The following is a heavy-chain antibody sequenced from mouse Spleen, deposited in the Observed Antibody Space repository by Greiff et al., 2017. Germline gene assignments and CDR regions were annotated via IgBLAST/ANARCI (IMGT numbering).Heavy chain of an antibody. V-gene: IGHV2-6-1*01. Sequence: QVQLQQSGPGLVAPSQSLSITCTISGFSLTSYGVHWVRQPPGKGLEWLVVIWSDGSTTYNSALKSRLSISKDNSKSQVFLKMNSLQTDDTAMYYCARHEGGSYWYFDVWGAGTTVTVSS. CDR1: GFSLTSYG. CDR2: IWSDGST. CDR3: ARHEGGSYWYFDV. J-gene: IGHJ1*01. D-gene: IGHD1-1*01.